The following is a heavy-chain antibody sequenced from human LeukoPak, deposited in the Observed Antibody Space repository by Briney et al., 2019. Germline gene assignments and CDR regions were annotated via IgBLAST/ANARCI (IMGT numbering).Heavy chain of an antibody. V-gene: IGHV3-15*01. CDR2: IKSKTDGGTT. Sequence: PGGSLRLSCAASGFTFGNAWMRWVRQDPGGGREWVSCIKSKTDGGTTDYAAPVKGRFTISRADSKNTLYLQMNSLKTEDTAVYYWTTDYRRYCTNGVCYTVDYWGQGTLVTVSS. D-gene: IGHD2-8*01. CDR3: TTDYRRYCTNGVCYTVDY. J-gene: IGHJ4*02. CDR1: GFTFGNAW.